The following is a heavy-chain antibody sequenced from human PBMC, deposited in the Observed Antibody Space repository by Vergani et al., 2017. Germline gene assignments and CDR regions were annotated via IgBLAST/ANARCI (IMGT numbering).Heavy chain of an antibody. CDR1: GGSISSYY. Sequence: QVQLQESGPGLVKPSETLSLTCTVSGGSISSYYWSWIRQPPGKGLEWIGDIYYSGSTNYKPSLKSRVTISVDTSKNQFSLKLSSVNAADTAVYYCARGRNSATHCFDPWGQGTLVTVSS. V-gene: IGHV4-59*01. D-gene: IGHD4-23*01. J-gene: IGHJ5*02. CDR2: IYYSGST. CDR3: ARGRNSATHCFDP.